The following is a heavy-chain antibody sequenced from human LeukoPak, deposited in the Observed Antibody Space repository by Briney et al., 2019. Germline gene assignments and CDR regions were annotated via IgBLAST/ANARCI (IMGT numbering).Heavy chain of an antibody. CDR2: ISGSGGST. J-gene: IGHJ6*02. V-gene: IGHV3-23*01. CDR1: GFTFSSYA. CDR3: AKDLEGCSSTSCYDYYYYYGMDV. Sequence: GGSLRLSCAASGFTFSSYAMSWVRQAPGKGLEWVSAISGSGGSTYYADSVKGRFTISRDNSKNTLYLQMNSLRAEDTAVYYCAKDLEGCSSTSCYDYYYYYGMDVWGQGTTVTVSS. D-gene: IGHD2-2*01.